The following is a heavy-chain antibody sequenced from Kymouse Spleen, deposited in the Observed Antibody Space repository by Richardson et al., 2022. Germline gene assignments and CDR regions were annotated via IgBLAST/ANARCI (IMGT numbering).Heavy chain of an antibody. CDR3: ASRIAVAGANYYYGMDV. CDR2: IYHSGST. CDR1: GGSISSSNW. Sequence: QVQLQESGPGLVKPSGTLSLTCAVSGGSISSSNWWSWVRQPPGKGLEWIGEIYHSGSTNYNPSLKSRVTISVDKSKNQFSLKLSSVTAADTAVYYCASRIAVAGANYYYGMDVWGQGTTVTVSS. J-gene: IGHJ6*02. V-gene: IGHV4-4*02. D-gene: IGHD6-19*01.